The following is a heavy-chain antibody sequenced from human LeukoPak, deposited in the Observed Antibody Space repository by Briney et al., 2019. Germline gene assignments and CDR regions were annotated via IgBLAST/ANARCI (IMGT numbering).Heavy chain of an antibody. J-gene: IGHJ4*02. CDR2: INHSGDT. CDR3: RYAIAAADSLDY. CDR1: GGSFSGYY. Sequence: AETLSLTCAVYGGSFSGYYWSWIRQPPGKGLEWIGEINHSGDTNYNPSLASGVTISVDKSKNQYSMKLSSVTAAETDVSSCRYAIAAADSLDYWGQGTLVMVSS. D-gene: IGHD6-13*01. V-gene: IGHV4-34*01.